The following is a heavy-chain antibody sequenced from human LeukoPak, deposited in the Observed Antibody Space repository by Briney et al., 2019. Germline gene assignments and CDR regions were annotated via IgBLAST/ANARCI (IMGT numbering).Heavy chain of an antibody. Sequence: GGSLRLSCAASGFTVSSNYMTWVRQAPGKGLEWVSVIYKNAITYYADTVKGRFTISRDNSKNTLYLQMNSLRADDTAVYYCARVLIYYYYMDVWGKGTTVTVSS. V-gene: IGHV3-53*01. CDR1: GFTVSSNY. CDR3: ARVLIYYYYMDV. CDR2: IYKNAIT. J-gene: IGHJ6*03. D-gene: IGHD3-16*01.